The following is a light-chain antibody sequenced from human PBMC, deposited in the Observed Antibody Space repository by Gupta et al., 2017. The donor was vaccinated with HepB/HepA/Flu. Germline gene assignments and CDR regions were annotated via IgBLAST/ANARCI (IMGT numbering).Light chain of an antibody. CDR1: SSDVGRYRY. CDR2: HVS. Sequence: QSALTQPASVSGSPGQSITISCTGASSDVGRYRYVSWYQQHPGKAPKLIIYHVSDRPPGVSNRFSCSKSGNTASLTISGLQPEDEAHYYCSSFTSTSTDVVFGGGTKLTVL. J-gene: IGLJ2*01. V-gene: IGLV2-14*03. CDR3: SSFTSTSTDVV.